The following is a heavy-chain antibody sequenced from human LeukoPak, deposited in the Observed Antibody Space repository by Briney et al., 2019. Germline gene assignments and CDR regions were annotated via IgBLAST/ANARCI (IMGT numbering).Heavy chain of an antibody. CDR1: GGSISTYS. V-gene: IGHV4-4*07. J-gene: IGHJ4*02. D-gene: IGHD2-15*01. Sequence: PSETLSLTCTVSGGSISTYSWTWIRQPAGKGLEWIGRIYTSGSTNYNPSLKSRVTMSVDTSKNQFSLKLSSVTAADTAVYYCARGGRDRSVGEYYFDYWGQGTLVTVSS. CDR2: IYTSGST. CDR3: ARGGRDRSVGEYYFDY.